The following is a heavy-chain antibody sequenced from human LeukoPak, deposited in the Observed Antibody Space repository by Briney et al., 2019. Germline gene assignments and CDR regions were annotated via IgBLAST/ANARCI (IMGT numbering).Heavy chain of an antibody. CDR3: AKDPSYYYDSSVYFDY. CDR1: GFTFSSYA. CDR2: ISGSGGST. Sequence: GGSLRLSCAASGFTFSSYAMSWVRQAPGKGLEWVSAISGSGGSTYYADSVKGRFTIPRDNSKNTLYLQMNSLRAEDTAVYYCAKDPSYYYDSSVYFDYWGQGTLVTVSS. V-gene: IGHV3-23*01. J-gene: IGHJ4*02. D-gene: IGHD3-22*01.